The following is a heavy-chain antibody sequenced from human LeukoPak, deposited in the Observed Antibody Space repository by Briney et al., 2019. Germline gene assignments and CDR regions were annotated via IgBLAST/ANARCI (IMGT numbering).Heavy chain of an antibody. CDR1: GFTFGDYA. V-gene: IGHV3-49*04. Sequence: GGSLRPSCTTSGFTFGDYAMSWVRQAPGKGLEWVSFIRRKAHGGTTEYAASVKGRFSSSRDDSKSIAYLQMNSLKTEDTAVYFCTRVTYYYDNSGYFHFDSWGQGSLVTVSS. CDR2: IRRKAHGGTT. J-gene: IGHJ4*02. CDR3: TRVTYYYDNSGYFHFDS. D-gene: IGHD3-22*01.